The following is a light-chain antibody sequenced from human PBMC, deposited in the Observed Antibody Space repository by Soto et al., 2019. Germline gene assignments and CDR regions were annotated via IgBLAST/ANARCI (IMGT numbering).Light chain of an antibody. V-gene: IGKV3-20*01. CDR3: QQYGSSPFT. J-gene: IGKJ3*01. CDR2: GAS. Sequence: ESVLTQSPGTLSMSPGERATLSCRASQSVSSSYSAWYQQKPGQAPRLLIYGASSRATGIPDRFSGSGSGKDYTLTSSRREPEDFAVYYCQQYGSSPFTFGPGTKVDIK. CDR1: QSVSSSY.